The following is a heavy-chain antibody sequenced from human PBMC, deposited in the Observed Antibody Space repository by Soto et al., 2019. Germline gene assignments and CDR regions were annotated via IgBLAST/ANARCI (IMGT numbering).Heavy chain of an antibody. D-gene: IGHD3-22*01. J-gene: IGHJ3*02. CDR3: ARQPRGDTYYYDSSGYYPSPRDAFDI. CDR2: TYYRSKWYN. CDR1: GDSVSTNSAT. V-gene: IGHV6-1*01. Sequence: SQTLSLTCAISGDSVSTNSATWDWIRQSPSRGLEWLGRTYYRSKWYNDYAVSVKGRITINADTSNNQLSLQLNSVTPDDTAVYYCARQPRGDTYYYDSSGYYPSPRDAFDIWGQGTMVTVSS.